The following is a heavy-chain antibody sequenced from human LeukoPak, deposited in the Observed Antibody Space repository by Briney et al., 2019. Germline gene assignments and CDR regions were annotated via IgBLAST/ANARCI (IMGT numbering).Heavy chain of an antibody. V-gene: IGHV3-23*01. CDR3: AKYLSAKGPPYALEV. CDR2: ISGSGDST. CDR1: GFTFRSYA. Sequence: PGGSLRLSCAASGFTFRSYAMQWVRQAQGKGLEWVSGISGSGDSTFYADSVKGRFTIFRDNSKNTLYLQMNSLRAEDTAVYYCAKYLSAKGPPYALEVWGQGTTVTVSS. J-gene: IGHJ6*02.